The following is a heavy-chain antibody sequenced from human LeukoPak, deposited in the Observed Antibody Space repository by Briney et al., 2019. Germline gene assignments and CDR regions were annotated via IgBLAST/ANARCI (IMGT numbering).Heavy chain of an antibody. J-gene: IGHJ3*02. V-gene: IGHV3-9*03. CDR2: LSWNGADI. CDR1: GFNFDDFA. Sequence: GRSLRLSCAASGFNFDDFAMHSVRHVPGKGLEWVSGLSWNGADILYADSVKGRFTISRDNAKNSLYLQMNSLRTEDMALYYCVKGYCGTTSCYTNVFERWGEGTMVTVSS. D-gene: IGHD2-2*02. CDR3: VKGYCGTTSCYTNVFER.